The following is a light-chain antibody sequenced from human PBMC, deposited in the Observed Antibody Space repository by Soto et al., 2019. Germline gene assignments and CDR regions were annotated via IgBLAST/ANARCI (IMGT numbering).Light chain of an antibody. J-gene: IGKJ3*01. CDR1: QGISNY. CDR3: QKYNSAPPFT. Sequence: DIQMTQSPSSLSASVGDRVTITCRASQGISNYLAWYQQKPGKVPKLLIYAASTLQSGVPSRFSGSGSATDFTLTISSLQPEDVATSYCQKYNSAPPFTFGPGTKVDIK. CDR2: AAS. V-gene: IGKV1-27*01.